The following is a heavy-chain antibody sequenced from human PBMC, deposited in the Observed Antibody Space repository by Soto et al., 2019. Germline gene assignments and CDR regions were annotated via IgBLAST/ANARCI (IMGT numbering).Heavy chain of an antibody. CDR3: ARDGYCSGGSCYLFDY. Sequence: PGGSLRLSCAASGFTFSSYGMHWVRQAPGKGLEWVAVIWYDGSNKYYADSVKGRFTISRDNSKNTLYLQMNSLRAEDTAVYYCARDGYCSGGSCYLFDYWGQGIMVTVSS. J-gene: IGHJ4*02. V-gene: IGHV3-33*01. CDR2: IWYDGSNK. D-gene: IGHD2-15*01. CDR1: GFTFSSYG.